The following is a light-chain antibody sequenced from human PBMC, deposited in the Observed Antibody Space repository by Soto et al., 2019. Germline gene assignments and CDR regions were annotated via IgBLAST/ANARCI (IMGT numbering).Light chain of an antibody. Sequence: QSVLTQPASVSGSPGQSITISCSGTNSDVGGYNYVSWYQQHPGKAPKLMIYDVSYRPSGISNRFSGSKSDNTASLTISGLQAEDEADYYCSSYTTSSLYVFGTGTKLTV. CDR2: DVS. CDR3: SSYTTSSLYV. CDR1: NSDVGGYNY. V-gene: IGLV2-14*01. J-gene: IGLJ1*01.